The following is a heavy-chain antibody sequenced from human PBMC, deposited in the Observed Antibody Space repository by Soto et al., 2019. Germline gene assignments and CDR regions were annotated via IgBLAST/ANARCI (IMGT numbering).Heavy chain of an antibody. V-gene: IGHV3-7*01. CDR1: EFNFGNFW. J-gene: IGHJ4*02. D-gene: IGHD2-2*02. CDR2: IKKDGSEK. Sequence: EVQLVESGGGLVQPGGSLRLSCAASEFNFGNFWMSWVRQAPGKGLEWVANIKKDGSEKYYVDSVKGRFTISRDNAKNALYLEMNNLRAEDTAVYSCLRDYMGYWGQGTLVTVSA. CDR3: LRDYMGY.